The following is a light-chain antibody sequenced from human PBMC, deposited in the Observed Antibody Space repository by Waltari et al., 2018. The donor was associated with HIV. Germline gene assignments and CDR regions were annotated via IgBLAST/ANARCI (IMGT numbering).Light chain of an antibody. V-gene: IGKV3-15*01. CDR3: QQYNKWPGT. Sequence: EIVMTQSPATLSVSPGERAPLSCRANQSVSSNLAWYQQKPGQAPKLLIYGSSTRATGIPARFSGSGSGTEFTLTISSLQSEDFAVYYCQQYNKWPGTFGQGTKVEIK. CDR2: GSS. J-gene: IGKJ1*01. CDR1: QSVSSN.